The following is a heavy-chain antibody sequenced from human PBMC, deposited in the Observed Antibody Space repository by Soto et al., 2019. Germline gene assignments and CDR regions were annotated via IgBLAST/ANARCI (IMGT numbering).Heavy chain of an antibody. CDR2: INQDGSES. CDR3: ARPARECSSPGCAN. V-gene: IGHV3-7*01. J-gene: IGHJ4*02. CDR1: GLTFSNYW. Sequence: EVQLEEYGGGLVQPGRSLRLSCVVSGLTFSNYWMSWVRQAPGKGLEWVANINQDGSESYYVDSVKGRFTISRDNAKNSLYLQMTSLRAEDTAVYYCARPARECSSPGCANWGQGTLVTVSS. D-gene: IGHD2-2*01.